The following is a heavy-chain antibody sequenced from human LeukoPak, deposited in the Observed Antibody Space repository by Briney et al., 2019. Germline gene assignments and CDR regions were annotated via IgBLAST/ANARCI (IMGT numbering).Heavy chain of an antibody. CDR2: ISYDGSNK. Sequence: PGGSLRLSCAASGFTFSSYGMHWVRQAPGKGLEWVAVISYDGSNKYYADSVKGRFTISRDNSKNTLYLQMNSLRAEDTAVYYCAKASTGDGQAFDIWGQGTMVTVSS. J-gene: IGHJ3*02. CDR1: GFTFSSYG. CDR3: AKASTGDGQAFDI. V-gene: IGHV3-30*18. D-gene: IGHD7-27*01.